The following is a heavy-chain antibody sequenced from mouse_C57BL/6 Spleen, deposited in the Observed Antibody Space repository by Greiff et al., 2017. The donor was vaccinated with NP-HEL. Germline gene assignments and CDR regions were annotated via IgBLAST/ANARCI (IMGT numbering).Heavy chain of an antibody. D-gene: IGHD2-1*01. CDR2: ISDGGSYT. J-gene: IGHJ3*01. Sequence: EVQVVESGGGLVKPGGSLKLSCAASGFTFSSYAMSWVRQTPEKRLEWVATISDGGSYTYYPDNVKGRFTISRDNAKNNLYLQMSHLKSEDTAMYYCARRAGNSTWFAYWGQVTLVTVSA. CDR1: GFTFSSYA. CDR3: ARRAGNSTWFAY. V-gene: IGHV5-4*01.